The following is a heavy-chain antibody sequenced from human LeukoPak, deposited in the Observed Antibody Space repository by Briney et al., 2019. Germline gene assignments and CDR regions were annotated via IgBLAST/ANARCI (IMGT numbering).Heavy chain of an antibody. CDR2: INPSGTT. J-gene: IGHJ4*02. D-gene: IGHD3-10*01. Sequence: SETLSLTCAVYGVSFSAYFWTWFRQPPGKGLEWVGEINPSGTTKYHPSLKSRVTISGDTSKNQISLRLSAVTAADTAVYYCATSKWFGIETEYWGQGTLVTVSS. CDR1: GVSFSAYF. CDR3: ATSKWFGIETEY. V-gene: IGHV4-34*01.